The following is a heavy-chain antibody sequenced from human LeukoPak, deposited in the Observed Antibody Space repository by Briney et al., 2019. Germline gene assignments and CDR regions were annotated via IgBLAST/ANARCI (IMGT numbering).Heavy chain of an antibody. Sequence: GESLKISCKGSGYNFTSYWTGWVRQMPGKGLGWMGIIFPGDSDTRYSPSFQGQVTISAEKSISTAYLQWSSLKASDTALYYCASRKKGMATAGFDYWGQGTLVTVSS. CDR2: IFPGDSDT. V-gene: IGHV5-51*01. CDR1: GYNFTSYW. D-gene: IGHD5-24*01. J-gene: IGHJ4*02. CDR3: ASRKKGMATAGFDY.